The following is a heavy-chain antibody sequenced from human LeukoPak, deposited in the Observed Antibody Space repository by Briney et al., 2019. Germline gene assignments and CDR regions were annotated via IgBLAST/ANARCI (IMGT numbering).Heavy chain of an antibody. CDR2: IIPILGIA. Sequence: SVKVSCKASGGTFSSYAISWVRQAPGQGLEWMGRIIPILGIANYAQKFQGRVTITADKSTSTAYMELSSLRSEDTAVYYCAREHCSSTSCYPREANYYYGMDVWGQGTTVTVSS. J-gene: IGHJ6*02. V-gene: IGHV1-69*04. CDR1: GGTFSSYA. CDR3: AREHCSSTSCYPREANYYYGMDV. D-gene: IGHD2-2*01.